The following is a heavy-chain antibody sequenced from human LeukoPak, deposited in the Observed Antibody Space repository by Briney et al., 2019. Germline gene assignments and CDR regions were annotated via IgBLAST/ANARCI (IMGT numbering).Heavy chain of an antibody. CDR3: AKGPGGQSFYYYYGMDV. CDR2: ITGSGGST. J-gene: IGHJ6*02. Sequence: GGSLRLSCAASGFTFSSYAMSWVRQAPGKGLEWVSSITGSGGSTYYADSVKSRFTISRDNSKNTLYLQMNSLRAEDTAVYYCAKGPGGQSFYYYYGMDVWGQGTTVTVSS. D-gene: IGHD4-23*01. V-gene: IGHV3-23*01. CDR1: GFTFSSYA.